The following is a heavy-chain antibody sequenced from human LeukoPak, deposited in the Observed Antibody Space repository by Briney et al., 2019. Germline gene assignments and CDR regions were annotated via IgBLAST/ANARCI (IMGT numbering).Heavy chain of an antibody. CDR2: ISHSGTT. CDR1: GASISTYY. J-gene: IGHJ4*02. V-gene: IGHV4-34*10. Sequence: SETLSLTCSVSGASISTYYWSWIRQPPGKGLEWIGEISHSGTTNCDPSLKSRISMSIDTSRSQFSLNLRSVTAADTAVYYCARYVPVRNGTTRASFDYWGLGTLVTVSS. D-gene: IGHD1-1*01. CDR3: ARYVPVRNGTTRASFDY.